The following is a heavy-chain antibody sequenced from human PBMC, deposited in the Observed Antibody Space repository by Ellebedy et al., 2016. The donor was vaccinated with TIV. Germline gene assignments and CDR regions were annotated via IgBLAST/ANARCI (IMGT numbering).Heavy chain of an antibody. CDR3: VRFNYRHTSGWLSHFDY. Sequence: SGPTLVXPTQTLTLTCTFSGFSLSTSGMCVNWIRQPPGKALEWLALIYWNDSKYFSTSLKTRLTISKDTSKNQVVLTMTNMDPVDTATYYCVRFNYRHTSGWLSHFDYWGQGTLVTVSS. V-gene: IGHV2-70*01. CDR1: GFSLSTSGMC. J-gene: IGHJ4*02. D-gene: IGHD6-19*01. CDR2: IYWNDSK.